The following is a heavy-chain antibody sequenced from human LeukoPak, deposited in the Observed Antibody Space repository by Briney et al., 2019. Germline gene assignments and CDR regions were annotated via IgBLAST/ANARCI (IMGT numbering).Heavy chain of an antibody. V-gene: IGHV4-59*01. J-gene: IGHJ5*02. CDR1: GGSISSYY. Sequence: SETLSLTCTVSGGSISSYYWSWIRQPPGKGLEWIGYIYYSGSTNYNPSLKSRVTISVDTSKNQFSLKLSSVTAADTAVYYCARTARDWFDPWGQGTLVTVSS. CDR2: IYYSGST. CDR3: ARTARDWFDP. D-gene: IGHD2-21*02.